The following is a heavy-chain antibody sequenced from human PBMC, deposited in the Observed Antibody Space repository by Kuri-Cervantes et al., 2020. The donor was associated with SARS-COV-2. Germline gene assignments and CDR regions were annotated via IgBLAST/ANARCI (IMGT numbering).Heavy chain of an antibody. Sequence: GESLKISCAASGFTFSSYSMNWVRQAPGKGLEWVSSISSSSSSYIYYADSVKGRFTISRDNSKNTLYLQMNSLRAEDTAVYYCAILGLDAFDIWGQGTMVTVSS. CDR3: AILGLDAFDI. CDR1: GFTFSSYS. J-gene: IGHJ3*02. V-gene: IGHV3-21*01. CDR2: ISSSSSSYI. D-gene: IGHD1-26*01.